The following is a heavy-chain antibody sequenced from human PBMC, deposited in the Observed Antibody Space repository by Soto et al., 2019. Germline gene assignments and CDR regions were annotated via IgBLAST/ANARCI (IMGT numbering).Heavy chain of an antibody. V-gene: IGHV4-31*03. CDR3: ARVYYYYDSSPLDY. J-gene: IGHJ4*02. CDR2: IYYSGST. D-gene: IGHD3-22*01. Sequence: PSETLSLTCTVSGGSISSGGYYWSWIRQHPGKGLEWIGYIYYSGSTYYNPSLKSRVTISVDTSKNQFSLKLSSVTAADTAVYYCARVYYYYDSSPLDYWGQGTLVTVSS. CDR1: GGSISSGGYY.